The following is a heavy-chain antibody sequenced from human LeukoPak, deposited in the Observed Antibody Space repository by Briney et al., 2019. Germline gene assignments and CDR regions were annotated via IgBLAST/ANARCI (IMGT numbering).Heavy chain of an antibody. CDR1: GFTFSSYS. V-gene: IGHV3-21*04. D-gene: IGHD3-10*01. Sequence: PGGSLRLSCAASGFTFSSYSMNWVRQAPGKGLEWVSSISSSSSYIYYADSVKGRFTISRDNAKNSLYLQMNSLRAEDTAVYYCARGPLWFGEFNWFDPWGQGTLVTVSS. CDR2: ISSSSSYI. CDR3: ARGPLWFGEFNWFDP. J-gene: IGHJ5*02.